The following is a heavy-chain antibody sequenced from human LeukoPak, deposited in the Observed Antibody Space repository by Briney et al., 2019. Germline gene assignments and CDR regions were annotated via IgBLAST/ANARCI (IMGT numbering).Heavy chain of an antibody. CDR1: GYTFTSYG. V-gene: IGHV1-18*01. CDR2: ISAYNGNT. Sequence: ASVKVFCKASGYTFTSYGISWVRQAPGQGLEWMGWISAYNGNTNYAQNLQGRVTMTTDTSTSTDYMELRSLRSDDTDVYYCARDSEDYDSSGSGYFDLWGRGTVVTVCS. CDR3: ARDSEDYDSSGSGYFDL. J-gene: IGHJ2*01. D-gene: IGHD3-22*01.